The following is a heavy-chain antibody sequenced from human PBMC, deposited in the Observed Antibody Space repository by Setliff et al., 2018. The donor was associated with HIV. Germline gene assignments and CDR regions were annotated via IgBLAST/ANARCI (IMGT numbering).Heavy chain of an antibody. J-gene: IGHJ6*02. CDR3: ARDPRGLPAAGYYYGMDV. CDR1: GGSISSGDYY. D-gene: IGHD6-13*01. V-gene: IGHV4-30-4*02. CDR2: IYHTGIT. Sequence: SETLSLTCTVSGGSISSGDYYWSWIRQPPGKGLEWIGYIYHTGITYYNPSLKSRPTLSVDTSKNQFSLKLSSVTAADTAVYYCARDPRGLPAAGYYYGMDVWGQGTTVTVSS.